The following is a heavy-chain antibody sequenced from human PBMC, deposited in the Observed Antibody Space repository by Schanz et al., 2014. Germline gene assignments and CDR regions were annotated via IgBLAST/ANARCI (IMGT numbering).Heavy chain of an antibody. CDR2: IYYRWTT. D-gene: IGHD3-10*01. V-gene: IGHV4-31*03. CDR1: GGSISSGGYY. CDR3: ARASSFDLES. Sequence: GLVKPSQTLSLTCTVSGGSISSGGYYWSWIRQHPGKGLEWIANIYYRWTTYCNPSRKRRVITSVDMSKNELCLKLTSATAADTAVHYWARASSFDLESWGQGTRVNV. J-gene: IGHJ4*02.